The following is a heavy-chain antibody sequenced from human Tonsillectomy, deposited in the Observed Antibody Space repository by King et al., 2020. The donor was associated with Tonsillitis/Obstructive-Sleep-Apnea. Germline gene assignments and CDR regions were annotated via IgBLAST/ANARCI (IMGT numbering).Heavy chain of an antibody. CDR3: ARGGSSSSLYYYFMDV. Sequence: VQLQQWGAGLLKSSETLSLTCVVYGGSFSDYYWSWIRQPPGKGLEWIGENDHSGITNYNPSLKSRVTISVDTSKNQFSLKLTSVTAADTAVYYCARGGSSSSLYYYFMDVWGKGPTVTVSS. CDR2: NDHSGIT. D-gene: IGHD6-13*01. CDR1: GGSFSDYY. J-gene: IGHJ6*03. V-gene: IGHV4-34*01.